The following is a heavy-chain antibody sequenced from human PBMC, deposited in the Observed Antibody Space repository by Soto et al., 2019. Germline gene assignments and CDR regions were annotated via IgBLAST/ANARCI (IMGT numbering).Heavy chain of an antibody. Sequence: GGSLRLSCAASGFTFTTYGMSWVRQAPGKGLEWVSGISGSGTTTYDADSVKGRFTISSDNTKNTLFLQMNSLRAEDTAVYYCAKERATTPAFDYWGQGALVTVSS. CDR2: ISGSGTTT. CDR3: AKERATTPAFDY. V-gene: IGHV3-23*01. CDR1: GFTFTTYG. D-gene: IGHD4-17*01. J-gene: IGHJ4*02.